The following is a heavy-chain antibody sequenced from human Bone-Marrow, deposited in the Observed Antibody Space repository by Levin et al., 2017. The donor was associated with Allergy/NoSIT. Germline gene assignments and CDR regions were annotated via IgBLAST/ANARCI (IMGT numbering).Heavy chain of an antibody. J-gene: IGHJ4*02. CDR1: GFTFSTYA. CDR3: AKAPWGSTSGNHFDY. CDR2: ISNDGSTK. D-gene: IGHD3-16*01. V-gene: IGHV3-30-3*01. Sequence: GGSLRLSCAASGFTFSTYAMHWVRQAPGKGLEWVAVISNDGSTKYHSGSVQGRFTISRDNSKNTLFLQMNSLRAEDTAVYYCAKAPWGSTSGNHFDYWGRGALVTVSS.